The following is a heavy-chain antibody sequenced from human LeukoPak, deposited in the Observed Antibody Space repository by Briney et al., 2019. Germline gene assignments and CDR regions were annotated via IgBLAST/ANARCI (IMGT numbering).Heavy chain of an antibody. CDR3: ARDAIMDV. J-gene: IGHJ6*03. D-gene: IGHD2-2*01. CDR1: GFTFSSYW. V-gene: IGHV3-7*01. Sequence: PGGSLRLSCAASGFTFSSYWMSWVRQTPGKGLEWVAIILQDGSEKHYVASVKGRFTISRDNAKNSVYLQMNGLRAEDTAVYYCARDAIMDVWGKGTTVTVSS. CDR2: ILQDGSEK.